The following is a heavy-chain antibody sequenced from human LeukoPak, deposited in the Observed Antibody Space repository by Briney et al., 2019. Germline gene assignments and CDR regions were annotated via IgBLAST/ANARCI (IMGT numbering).Heavy chain of an antibody. J-gene: IGHJ4*02. D-gene: IGHD6-19*01. CDR1: GFTVSSNE. V-gene: IGHV3-21*01. Sequence: PGGSLRLSCAASGFTVSSNEMSWVRQAPGKGLEWVSSISSSSYIYYADSVKGRFTISRDNAKNSLYLQMNSLRAEDTAVYYCARDGQAVAGTIDYWGQGTLVTVSS. CDR3: ARDGQAVAGTIDY. CDR2: ISSSSYI.